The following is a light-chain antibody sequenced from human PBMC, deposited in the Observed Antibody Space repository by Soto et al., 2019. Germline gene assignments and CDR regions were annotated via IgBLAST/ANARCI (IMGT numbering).Light chain of an antibody. Sequence: QSVLTQPPSVSGAPGQRVTISCTGSSSNIGAGYDVHWYQQLPGTPPKLLIYGNSNRPSGVPDRISGSKSGTSASLAITGLQAEDEADYYCQSCDSSLSGYVVFGGGTKLTVL. CDR1: SSNIGAGYD. J-gene: IGLJ2*01. V-gene: IGLV1-40*01. CDR3: QSCDSSLSGYVV. CDR2: GNS.